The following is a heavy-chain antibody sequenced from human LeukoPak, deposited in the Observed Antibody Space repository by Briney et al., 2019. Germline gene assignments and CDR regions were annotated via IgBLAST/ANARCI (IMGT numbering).Heavy chain of an antibody. CDR1: GFTVSSNY. D-gene: IGHD1-7*01. V-gene: IGHV3-53*01. J-gene: IGHJ4*02. CDR2: IYSGGST. Sequence: GGSLRPSCAASGFTVSSNYMSWVRQAPGKGLEWVSVIYSGGSTYYADSVKGRFTISRDNSKNTLYLQMNSLRAEDTAVYYCARVRVTGTRVFRIQYYFDYWGQGTLVTVSS. CDR3: ARVRVTGTRVFRIQYYFDY.